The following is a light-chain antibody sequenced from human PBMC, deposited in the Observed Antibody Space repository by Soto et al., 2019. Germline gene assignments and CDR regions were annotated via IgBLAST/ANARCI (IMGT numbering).Light chain of an antibody. CDR1: SSEVGGYNY. CDR3: SSYTSSSTRV. V-gene: IGLV2-14*01. J-gene: IGLJ2*01. CDR2: DVS. Sequence: QSALTQPASVSGSPGQSITISCTGTSSEVGGYNYVSWYLQHPGKAPKIMIYDVSNRPSGVSNRFSGSKSGNTASLTISGLQAEDEADYYCSSYTSSSTRVFGGGTQLTVL.